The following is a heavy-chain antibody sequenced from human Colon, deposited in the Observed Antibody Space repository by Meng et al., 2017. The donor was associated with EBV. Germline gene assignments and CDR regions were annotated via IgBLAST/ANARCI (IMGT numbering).Heavy chain of an antibody. CDR3: TRAHDYLGVSGHLTIFEY. Sequence: QVQLVQSGGEVKKPGASVKVSCKTSGYTFTNYGITWVRQAPGQGLEWMGWINTNTGDPTYAQGFTGRFVFSLDTSVSTAYLQISGLKAEDTATYFCTRAHDYLGVSGHLTIFEYWGQGTLVTVSS. CDR2: INTNTGDP. V-gene: IGHV7-4-1*02. CDR1: GYTFTNYG. D-gene: IGHD3-16*01. J-gene: IGHJ4*02.